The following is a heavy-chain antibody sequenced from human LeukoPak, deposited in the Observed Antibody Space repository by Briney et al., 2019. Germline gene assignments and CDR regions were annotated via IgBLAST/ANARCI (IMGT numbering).Heavy chain of an antibody. D-gene: IGHD2-2*02. V-gene: IGHV1-18*01. CDR1: GNTFTSYG. Sequence: ASVKVSCKASGNTFTSYGISWVRQAPGQGLEWMGWISAYNGNTNYAQKLQGRVTMTTDTSTSTAYMELRSLRSDDTAVYYCARDSPYYCSSTSCYTGDAFDIWGQGTMVTVSS. J-gene: IGHJ3*02. CDR3: ARDSPYYCSSTSCYTGDAFDI. CDR2: ISAYNGNT.